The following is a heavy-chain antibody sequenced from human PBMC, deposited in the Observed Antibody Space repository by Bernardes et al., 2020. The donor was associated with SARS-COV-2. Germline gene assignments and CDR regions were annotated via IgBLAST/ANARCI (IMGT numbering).Heavy chain of an antibody. J-gene: IGHJ5*02. Sequence: GGSLRLSCIASGFTFNNYGMHWVRQAPGKGLEWVAVISYEGSKKYYADSVKGRFTISRDSSKKTVHLQMNSLRVEDMAVYYCARAHDVFWFGEGRNWFGPWGQGTLVAVSS. V-gene: IGHV3-30*03. D-gene: IGHD3-10*01. CDR3: ARAHDVFWFGEGRNWFGP. CDR1: GFTFNNYG. CDR2: ISYEGSKK.